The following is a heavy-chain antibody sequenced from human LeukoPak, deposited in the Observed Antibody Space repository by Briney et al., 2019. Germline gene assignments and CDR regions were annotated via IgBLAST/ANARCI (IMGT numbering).Heavy chain of an antibody. CDR3: ARLAEYSSGWYDYYYYMDV. V-gene: IGHV4-4*09. CDR2: IYTSGST. CDR1: GGSISSYY. Sequence: SETLSLTCSVSGGSISSYYWSSIRQPPGKGLEWIGYIYTSGSTNYNPSLKSRLTISVDTSKNQFSLKLSSVTAADTAVYYCARLAEYSSGWYDYYYYMDVWGKGNTVTVSS. D-gene: IGHD6-19*01. J-gene: IGHJ6*03.